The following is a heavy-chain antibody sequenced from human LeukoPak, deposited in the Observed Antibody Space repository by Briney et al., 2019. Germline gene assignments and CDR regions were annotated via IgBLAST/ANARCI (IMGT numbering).Heavy chain of an antibody. CDR3: ARDFFNMISEY. CDR2: INPRGGNT. CDR1: GYTFTTHY. Sequence: ASVKVSCKASGYTFTTHYIHWVRLAPGQGLEWMGRINPRGGNTNYAQKFKGRVTMTRDTSTSTVYLELSSLRYEDTGVYYCARDFFNMISEYWGQGALVTVSS. D-gene: IGHD3/OR15-3a*01. V-gene: IGHV1-46*01. J-gene: IGHJ4*02.